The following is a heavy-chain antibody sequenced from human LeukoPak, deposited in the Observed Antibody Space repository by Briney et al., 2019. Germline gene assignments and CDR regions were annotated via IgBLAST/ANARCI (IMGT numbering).Heavy chain of an antibody. D-gene: IGHD2-15*01. Sequence: ASVKVSCKASGDTFSSYAISWVRQAPGQGLEWMGGIIPIFGAANYAQKFQGRVTITADESTSTAYMELSRLRSEDTAVYYCARDLGRSGGSCYSPSFGFDPWGQGTLVTVSS. J-gene: IGHJ5*02. CDR2: IIPIFGAA. V-gene: IGHV1-69*01. CDR1: GDTFSSYA. CDR3: ARDLGRSGGSCYSPSFGFDP.